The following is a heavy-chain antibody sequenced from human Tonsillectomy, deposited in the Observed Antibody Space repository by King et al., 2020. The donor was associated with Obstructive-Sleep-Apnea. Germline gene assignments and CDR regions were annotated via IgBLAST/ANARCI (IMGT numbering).Heavy chain of an antibody. V-gene: IGHV3-49*03. D-gene: IGHD2-15*01. CDR3: TRYCSGGSCYADY. Sequence: VQLVQSGGGLVQPGRSLRLSCTAAGFTFGDYAMSWFRPAPGKGLEGVGFIRGKTYGGTTEFAAAVKGRFTISRDVSRSSAHPQMNSLKTEDTAVYYCTRYCSGGSCYADYWGQGTLVTVSS. J-gene: IGHJ4*02. CDR2: IRGKTYGGTT. CDR1: GFTFGDYA.